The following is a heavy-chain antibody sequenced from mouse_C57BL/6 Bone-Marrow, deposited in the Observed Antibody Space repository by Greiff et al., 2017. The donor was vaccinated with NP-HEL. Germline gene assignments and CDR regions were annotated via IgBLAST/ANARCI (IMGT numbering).Heavy chain of an antibody. V-gene: IGHV1-69*01. D-gene: IGHD4-1*01. J-gene: IGHJ2*01. CDR3: ARGLGRGADY. CDR1: GYTFTSYW. CDR2: IDPSDSYT. Sequence: VQLQQPGAELVMPGASVKLSCKASGYTFTSYWMHWVKQRPGQGLEWIGEIDPSDSYTNYNQKFKGKSTLTGDKSSSTAYMQLSSLTSEDSAVYYCARGLGRGADYWGQGTTLTVSS.